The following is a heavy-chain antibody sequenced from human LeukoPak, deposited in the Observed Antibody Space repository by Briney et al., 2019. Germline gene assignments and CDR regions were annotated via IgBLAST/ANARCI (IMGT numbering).Heavy chain of an antibody. J-gene: IGHJ2*01. CDR2: IYHSGST. V-gene: IGHV4-38-2*02. Sequence: SETLSLTCTVSGYSISSGYYWGWIRQPPGKGLEWIGSIYHSGSTYYNPSLKSRVTISVDTSKNQFSLKLSPVTAADTAVYFCARVTREAARYWYFDLWGRGTLVTVSS. CDR3: ARVTREAARYWYFDL. CDR1: GYSISSGYY. D-gene: IGHD6-6*01.